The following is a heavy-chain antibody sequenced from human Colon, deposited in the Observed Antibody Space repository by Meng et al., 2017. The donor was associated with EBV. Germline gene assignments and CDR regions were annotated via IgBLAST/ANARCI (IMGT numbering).Heavy chain of an antibody. CDR1: GGSISSNNW. D-gene: IGHD3-10*01. CDR2: IFHSGST. Sequence: VQRQGSGPGLVKPPGTLSLTCAVSGGSISSNNWWSWVRQPPGKGLEWIGEIFHSGSTKHNPSLKSRVTMSMDKSKNQFSLRLSSVTAADTAVYYCASSDYYGSRSYYPWGQGTLVTVSS. J-gene: IGHJ5*02. CDR3: ASSDYYGSRSYYP. V-gene: IGHV4-4*03.